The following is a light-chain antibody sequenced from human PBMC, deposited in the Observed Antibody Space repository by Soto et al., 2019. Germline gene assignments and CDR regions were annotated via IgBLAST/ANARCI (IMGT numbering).Light chain of an antibody. J-gene: IGLJ1*01. V-gene: IGLV2-14*01. Sequence: QSALTQPASVSGSPGQSITISCTGTSSDVGGYESVSWYQQHPGKAPKLMIYAVSNRPSGISTRFSGSKSGNTASLTISGLQAYDEADYYCTSFTSSSTLPYVFGTGTKLTVL. CDR3: TSFTSSSTLPYV. CDR1: SSDVGGYES. CDR2: AVS.